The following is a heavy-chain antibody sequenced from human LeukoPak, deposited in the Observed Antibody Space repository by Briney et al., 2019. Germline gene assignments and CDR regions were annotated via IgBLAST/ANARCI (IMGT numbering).Heavy chain of an antibody. CDR2: ISTYNGKT. CDR1: GYTFISYG. CDR3: ARDSDILPGYVTIDY. Sequence: GASVKVSCKASGYTFISYGISWVRQAPGQGLEWMGWISTYNGKTNYAQKLQGRVTMTTDTSTSTAYMELRSLRSDDTAVYYCARDSDILPGYVTIDYWGQGTLVTVSS. V-gene: IGHV1-18*01. J-gene: IGHJ4*02. D-gene: IGHD3-9*01.